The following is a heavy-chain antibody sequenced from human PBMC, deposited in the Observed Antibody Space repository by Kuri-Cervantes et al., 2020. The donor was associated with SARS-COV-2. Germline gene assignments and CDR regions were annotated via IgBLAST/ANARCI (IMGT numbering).Heavy chain of an antibody. D-gene: IGHD5-12*01. J-gene: IGHJ4*02. CDR1: GFTFSSYG. V-gene: IGHV3-48*04. CDR3: AREFYSGYDPYFDY. CDR2: ISSSGSTI. Sequence: SCAASGFTFSSYGMHWVRQAPGKGLEWVSYISSSGSTIYYADSVKGRFTISRDNAKNSLYLQVNILRAEDTAVYYCAREFYSGYDPYFDYWGQGTLVTVSS.